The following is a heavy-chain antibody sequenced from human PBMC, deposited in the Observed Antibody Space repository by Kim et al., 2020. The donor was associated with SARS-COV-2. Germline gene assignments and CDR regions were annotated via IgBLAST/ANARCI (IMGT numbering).Heavy chain of an antibody. V-gene: IGHV3-43*02. J-gene: IGHJ6*02. Sequence: GGSLRLSCAASGFTFDHYAMHWVRQAPGKGLEWVSLISGDGGSTYYADSVKGRFTISRDNSKNSLYLQMNSLRTEDTALYYCAKDQCSGGSCYSVYYYYGMDVWGQGTTVTVSS. D-gene: IGHD2-15*01. CDR3: AKDQCSGGSCYSVYYYYGMDV. CDR1: GFTFDHYA. CDR2: ISGDGGST.